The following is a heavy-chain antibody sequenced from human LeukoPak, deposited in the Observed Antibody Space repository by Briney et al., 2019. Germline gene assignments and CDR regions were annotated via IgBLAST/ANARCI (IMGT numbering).Heavy chain of an antibody. CDR1: GGSVSSYY. J-gene: IGHJ3*02. V-gene: IGHV4-59*02. CDR2: IYYSGST. Sequence: SETLSLTCTVSGGSVSSYYWSWIRQPPGKGLEWIGYIYYSGSTNYNPSLKSRVTISVDTSKNQFSLKLSSVTAADTAVYYCAREGVITGTTIDYAFDIWGQGTMVTVSS. CDR3: AREGVITGTTIDYAFDI. D-gene: IGHD1-7*01.